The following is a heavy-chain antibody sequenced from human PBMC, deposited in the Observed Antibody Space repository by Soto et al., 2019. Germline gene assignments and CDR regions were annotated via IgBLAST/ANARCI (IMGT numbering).Heavy chain of an antibody. CDR3: VKGSEVARQELDH. CDR1: GFTFSNFG. Sequence: QVQLVESGGGVVQPVRYPRLSCAASGFTFSNFGMHWVRQAPGKGLEWVAAISSDGGDKYYSHSVKDRFTISRDNSKNTLFLQMNSLRVEDTAVYYCVKGSEVARQELDHWGQGILVTVSS. V-gene: IGHV3-30*18. J-gene: IGHJ4*02. CDR2: ISSDGGDK. D-gene: IGHD2-15*01.